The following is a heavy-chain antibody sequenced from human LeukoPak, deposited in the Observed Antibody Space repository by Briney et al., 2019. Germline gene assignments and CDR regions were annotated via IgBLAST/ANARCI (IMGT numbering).Heavy chain of an antibody. Sequence: PGGSLRLSCAASGFTFSNCEMNWVRQAPGKGLEWVSYISSSGSTAYYADSVKGRFTISRDNAKNSLFLQMNSLRAEDAAVYYCAREGGSNLLSSDTFDVWGQGTMVTVSS. D-gene: IGHD2-15*01. J-gene: IGHJ3*01. V-gene: IGHV3-48*03. CDR1: GFTFSNCE. CDR3: AREGGSNLLSSDTFDV. CDR2: ISSSGSTA.